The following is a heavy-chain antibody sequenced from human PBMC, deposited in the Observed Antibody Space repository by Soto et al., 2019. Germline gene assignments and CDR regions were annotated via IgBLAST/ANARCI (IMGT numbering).Heavy chain of an antibody. Sequence: PGGSLRLSCVASGFTFNIYAMTWVRQAPGKGLERVSSISISADNTYYADSVKGRFSISRDNSKNTFYLQMSSLRADDTAEYYCAKAGTHSYFDCWGQGTRVTVFS. J-gene: IGHJ4*02. D-gene: IGHD1-1*01. CDR2: ISISADNT. V-gene: IGHV3-23*01. CDR3: AKAGTHSYFDC. CDR1: GFTFNIYA.